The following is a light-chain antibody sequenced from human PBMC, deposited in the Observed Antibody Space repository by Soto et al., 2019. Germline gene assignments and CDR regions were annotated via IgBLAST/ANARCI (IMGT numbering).Light chain of an antibody. J-gene: IGKJ1*01. CDR2: GAS. CDR3: QQYGSSGT. V-gene: IGKV3-20*01. Sequence: EIVLTQSPGTLSLSPGERATLSFRASQSVSSSNLAWYQQKPGQPPRLLIYGASSRATGVPDRFSGSGSGTDFTLTISRLEPEDFALYYCQQYGSSGTFGQGTRWIS. CDR1: QSVSSSN.